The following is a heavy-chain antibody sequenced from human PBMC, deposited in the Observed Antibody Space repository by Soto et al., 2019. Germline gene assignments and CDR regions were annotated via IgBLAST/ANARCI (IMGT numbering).Heavy chain of an antibody. D-gene: IGHD3-3*01. CDR1: GGSISSYY. V-gene: IGHV4-59*01. CDR3: ASTTPDGFWSGYPYYYGMDV. CDR2: IYYSGST. J-gene: IGHJ6*02. Sequence: AETLSLTCTVSGGSISSYYWSWIRQPPGKGLEWIGYIYYSGSTNYNPSLKSRATISVDTSKNQFSLKLSSVTVADTAVYYCASTTPDGFWSGYPYYYGMDVCGQRTTVTVSS.